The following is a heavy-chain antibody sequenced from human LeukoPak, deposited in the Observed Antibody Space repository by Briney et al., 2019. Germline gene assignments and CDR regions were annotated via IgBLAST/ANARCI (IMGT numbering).Heavy chain of an antibody. D-gene: IGHD6-6*01. CDR2: IIPIFGTA. CDR3: ARGGIAARRIDY. V-gene: IGHV1-69*13. Sequence: ASVKVSCKASGGTFSSYAISWVRQAPGQGLEWMGGIIPIFGTANYAQKFQGRVTITADESTSTAYMELSSLRSEDTAVYYCARGGIAARRIDYWGQGTLVTVSS. CDR1: GGTFSSYA. J-gene: IGHJ4*02.